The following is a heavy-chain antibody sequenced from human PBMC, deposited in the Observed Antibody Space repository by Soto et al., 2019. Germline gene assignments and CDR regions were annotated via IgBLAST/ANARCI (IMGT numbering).Heavy chain of an antibody. J-gene: IGHJ4*02. V-gene: IGHV3-11*01. Sequence: QVQLVESGGGLVKPGGSLRLSCAASGFTFSDYYMSWIRQAPGKGLEWVLYISSRSSTIFYADSVKGRFTISRDNVKNSLYLQMNSLRAEDTAVYYCASGTNGAFFVYWGQGILVTVSS. CDR3: ASGTNGAFFVY. D-gene: IGHD2-8*01. CDR2: ISSRSSTI. CDR1: GFTFSDYY.